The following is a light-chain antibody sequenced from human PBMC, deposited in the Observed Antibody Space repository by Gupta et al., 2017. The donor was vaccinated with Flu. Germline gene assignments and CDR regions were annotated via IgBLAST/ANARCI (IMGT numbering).Light chain of an antibody. CDR2: EVS. V-gene: IGLV2-14*01. CDR3: SSYTTTSTM. J-gene: IGLJ3*02. CDR1: SSDLAGYDY. Sequence: QYALTQPASVSGSPGQSITMSCTGTSSDLAGYDYVSWYQHHPGKAPKLIIYEVSDRPSGVSNRFSGSKSGNTASLTISGLQAEDEAYYYCSSYTTTSTMFGGGTKLTVL.